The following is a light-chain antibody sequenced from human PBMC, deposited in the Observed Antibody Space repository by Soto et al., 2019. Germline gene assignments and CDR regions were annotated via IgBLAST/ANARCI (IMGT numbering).Light chain of an antibody. CDR3: QQRSNWLFT. J-gene: IGKJ3*01. CDR1: QSVSSY. CDR2: DAS. Sequence: EIVLTQSPATLSLSPGERATLSCRASQSVSSYLAWYQRKPGQAPRLLIYDASNRATGLPARFSGSGSGTDFPLTISSLEPEDFAVYYCQQRSNWLFTFGPGTKVDIK. V-gene: IGKV3-11*01.